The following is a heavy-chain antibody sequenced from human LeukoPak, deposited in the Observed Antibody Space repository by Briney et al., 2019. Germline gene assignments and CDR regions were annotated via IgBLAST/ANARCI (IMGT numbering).Heavy chain of an antibody. Sequence: PGGSXXLXXXXXXFTFSSYGMHWVRQAPGKGLEWVAFIRYDGSNKYYADSVKGRFTISRDNSKNTLYLQMNSLRAEDTAVYYCAKDLGAVVPAAGFDYWGQGTLVTVSS. D-gene: IGHD2-2*01. V-gene: IGHV3-30*02. J-gene: IGHJ4*02. CDR3: AKDLGAVVPAAGFDY. CDR2: IRYDGSNK. CDR1: XFTFSSYG.